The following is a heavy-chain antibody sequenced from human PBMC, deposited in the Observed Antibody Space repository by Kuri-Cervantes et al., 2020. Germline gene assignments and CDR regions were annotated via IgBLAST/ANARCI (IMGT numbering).Heavy chain of an antibody. Sequence: GGSLRLSCAASRFTFSSYSMNWVRQAPGKGLEWVSSISSSSSYIYYADSVKGRFTISRDNSKNTLYLQMNSLRAEGTAVYYCARQLLSWRWEQQGAFDIWGQGTMVTVSS. D-gene: IGHD1-26*01. V-gene: IGHV3-21*01. CDR1: RFTFSSYS. CDR2: ISSSSSYI. J-gene: IGHJ3*02. CDR3: ARQLLSWRWEQQGAFDI.